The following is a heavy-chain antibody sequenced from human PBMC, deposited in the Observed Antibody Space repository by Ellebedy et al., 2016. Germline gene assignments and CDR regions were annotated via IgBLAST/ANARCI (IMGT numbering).Heavy chain of an antibody. Sequence: GGSLRLSXTASGLNFNTFFMSWVRQAPGKGLEWVAGISGSGGLTYYADSVKDRFTVSRDNSKDTVFLQMNTLRADDTAVYYCAKTRYTSALGQNFDYWGRGTLVTVSS. CDR1: GLNFNTFF. V-gene: IGHV3-23*01. D-gene: IGHD1-14*01. CDR3: AKTRYTSALGQNFDY. J-gene: IGHJ4*02. CDR2: ISGSGGLT.